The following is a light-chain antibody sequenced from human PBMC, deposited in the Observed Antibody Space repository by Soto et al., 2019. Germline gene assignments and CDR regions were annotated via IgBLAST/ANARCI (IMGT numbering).Light chain of an antibody. CDR3: AAWDDSLNGVV. J-gene: IGLJ2*01. CDR2: YDD. Sequence: QAVVTQPPSVSEAPRQRVTISCSGSSSNIGNNAVNWYQQLPGKAPKLLIYYDDLLPSGVSDRFSGSKSGTSASLAISGLQSEDEADYYCAAWDDSLNGVVFGGGTKVTLL. V-gene: IGLV1-36*01. CDR1: SSNIGNNA.